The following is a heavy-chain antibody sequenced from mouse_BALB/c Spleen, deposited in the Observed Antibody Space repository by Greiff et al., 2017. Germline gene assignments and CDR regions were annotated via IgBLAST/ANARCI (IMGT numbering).Heavy chain of an antibody. J-gene: IGHJ2*01. CDR1: GYTFTSYT. D-gene: IGHD2-4*01. V-gene: IGHV1-4*01. CDR2: INPSSGYT. CDR3: ARWITTGRGGLDY. Sequence: VQLQESGAELARPGASVKMSCKASGYTFTSYTMHWVKQRPGQGLEWIGYINPSSGYTNYNQKFKDKATLTADKSSSTAYMQLSRLRSEDSAVYYCARWITTGRGGLDYWGQGTTLTVSS.